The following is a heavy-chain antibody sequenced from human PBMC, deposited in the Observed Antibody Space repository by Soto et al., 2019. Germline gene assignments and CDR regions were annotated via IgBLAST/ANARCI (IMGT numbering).Heavy chain of an antibody. CDR2: ISSSSSTI. J-gene: IGHJ4*02. CDR3: ARDIGDYVATMFDY. V-gene: IGHV3-48*01. D-gene: IGHD4-17*01. CDR1: GFTFSSYS. Sequence: PGGSLRLSCAASGFTFSSYSMNWVRQAPGKGLEWVSYISSSSSTIYYADSVKGRFTISRDNAKNSLYLQMNSLRAEDTAVYYCARDIGDYVATMFDYWGQGTLVTVSS.